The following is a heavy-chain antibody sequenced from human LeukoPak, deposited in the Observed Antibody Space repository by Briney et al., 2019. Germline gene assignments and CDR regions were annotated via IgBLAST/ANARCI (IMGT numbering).Heavy chain of an antibody. CDR1: GYTFTSYG. CDR2: ISAYNGNT. D-gene: IGHD3-10*01. Sequence: ASVKVSCKASGYTFTSYGISWVRQAPGQGLEWMGWISAYNGNTNYAQKLQGRVTMTTDTSTSTAYMELRSLRSDDTAVYYFARDGAYYYGSGSYYRQDNWFDPWGQGTLVTVSS. J-gene: IGHJ5*02. V-gene: IGHV1-18*01. CDR3: ARDGAYYYGSGSYYRQDNWFDP.